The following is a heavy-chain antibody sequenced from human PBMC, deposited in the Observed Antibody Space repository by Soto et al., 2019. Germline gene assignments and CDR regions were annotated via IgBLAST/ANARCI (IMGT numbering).Heavy chain of an antibody. D-gene: IGHD2-15*01. CDR2: ISSDGSST. Sequence: PGGSLRLSCAASGFPFDNDAMSWVRQAPGKGLEWFSGISSDGSSTSYADSVKGRFTISRDNAKNTLYLQMNSLRAEDTAVYYCARVRCSGGSCYYDAFDIWGQGTMVTVSS. V-gene: IGHV3-74*01. CDR3: ARVRCSGGSCYYDAFDI. CDR1: GFPFDNDA. J-gene: IGHJ3*02.